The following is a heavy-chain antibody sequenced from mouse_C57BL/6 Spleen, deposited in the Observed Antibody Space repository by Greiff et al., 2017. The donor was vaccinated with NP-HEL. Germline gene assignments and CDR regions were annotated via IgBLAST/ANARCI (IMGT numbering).Heavy chain of an antibody. V-gene: IGHV1-80*01. D-gene: IGHD3-2*02. CDR1: GYAFSSYW. Sequence: VQLKESGAELVKPGASVKISCKASGYAFSSYWMNWVKQRPGKGLEWIGQIYPGDGDTNYNGKFKGKATLTADKSSSTAYMQLSSLTSEDSAVYFCAREEASYYAMDYWGQGTSVTVSS. CDR2: IYPGDGDT. J-gene: IGHJ4*01. CDR3: AREEASYYAMDY.